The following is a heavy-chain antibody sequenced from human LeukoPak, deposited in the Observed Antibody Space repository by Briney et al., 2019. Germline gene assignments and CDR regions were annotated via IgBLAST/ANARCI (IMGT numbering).Heavy chain of an antibody. CDR3: ARETASWNDRWFDP. J-gene: IGHJ5*02. CDR1: GGTFSSYA. CDR2: IIPIFGTA. V-gene: IGHV1-69*13. D-gene: IGHD1-1*01. Sequence: SVKVSCKASGGTFSSYAISWVRQAPGQGLEWMGGIIPIFGTANYAQKFQGRVTITADESTSTAYMELSSLRSEDTAVYYCARETASWNDRWFDPWGQGTLVTVSS.